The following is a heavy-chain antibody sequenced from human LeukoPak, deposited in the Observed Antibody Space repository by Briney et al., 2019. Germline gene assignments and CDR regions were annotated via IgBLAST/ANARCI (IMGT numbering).Heavy chain of an antibody. V-gene: IGHV4-59*08. Sequence: SETLSLTCTVSDGSISSYYWSWIRQPPGKGLEWIGYIYYSGSTNYNPSLKSRVTISVDTSKNQFSLKLSSVTAADTAVYYCARQRRPGYSYGPFDYWGQGTLVTVSS. CDR1: DGSISSYY. CDR2: IYYSGST. D-gene: IGHD5-18*01. CDR3: ARQRRPGYSYGPFDY. J-gene: IGHJ4*02.